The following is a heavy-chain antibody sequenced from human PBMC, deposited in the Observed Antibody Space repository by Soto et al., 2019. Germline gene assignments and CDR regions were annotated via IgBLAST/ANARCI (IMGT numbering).Heavy chain of an antibody. CDR2: ISSDGSEK. Sequence: LRLSCVASGFTFSNYAMHWVRQAPGKGLGWVAVISSDGSEKYYLDSVRDRFTISRDNSKNTLYLQMNNLRPEDTAMYYCANSWTTLTTGFDFWGQGALVTVSS. CDR1: GFTFSNYA. D-gene: IGHD4-17*01. CDR3: ANSWTTLTTGFDF. J-gene: IGHJ4*02. V-gene: IGHV3-30*18.